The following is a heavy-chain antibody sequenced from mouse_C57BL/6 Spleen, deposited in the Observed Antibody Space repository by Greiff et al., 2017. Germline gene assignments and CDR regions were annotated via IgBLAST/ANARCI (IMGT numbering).Heavy chain of an antibody. J-gene: IGHJ3*01. CDR2: IDPENGDT. Sequence: VQLQQSGAELVRPGASVKLSCTASGFNIKDDYMHWVKQRPEQGLEWIGWIDPENGDTEYASKFQGKATITADTSSNTAYLQHSSLTSEDTAVYYCTTVGFPFAYWGQGTLVTVSA. CDR3: TTVGFPFAY. V-gene: IGHV14-4*01. CDR1: GFNIKDDY.